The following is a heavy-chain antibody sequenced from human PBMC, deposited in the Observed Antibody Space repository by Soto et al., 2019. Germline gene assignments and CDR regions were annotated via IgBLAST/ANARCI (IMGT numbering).Heavy chain of an antibody. CDR2: IYFSGIA. V-gene: IGHV4-59*01. D-gene: IGHD2-15*01. CDR1: GASITDSY. Sequence: SETLSLTCAVSGASITDSYWSWIRQPPEKGLEWIGYIYFSGIANYNPSLKSRATISRDTSKNEFSLKLTSVTAADTAIYYCARGDSDLAVSEAAYWGQGTLVTVSS. J-gene: IGHJ1*01. CDR3: ARGDSDLAVSEAAY.